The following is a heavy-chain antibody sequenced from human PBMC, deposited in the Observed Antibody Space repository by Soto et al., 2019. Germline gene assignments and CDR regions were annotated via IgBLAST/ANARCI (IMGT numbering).Heavy chain of an antibody. CDR1: GFTFSNYW. J-gene: IGHJ6*02. Sequence: EVQLVESGGGLVRPGGSLRLSCVASGFTFSNYWMYWVRQAPGKGLVWVSRVNNDGTDTTHADSVKGRFTISRDNAENTLYLQMNSLRAEDMAVYYCARGGLQHALDVWGQGSTVTVSS. D-gene: IGHD6-13*01. CDR2: VNNDGTDT. CDR3: ARGGLQHALDV. V-gene: IGHV3-74*03.